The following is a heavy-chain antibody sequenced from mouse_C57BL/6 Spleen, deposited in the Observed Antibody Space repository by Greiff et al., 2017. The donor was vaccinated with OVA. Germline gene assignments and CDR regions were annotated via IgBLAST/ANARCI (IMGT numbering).Heavy chain of an antibody. J-gene: IGHJ3*01. D-gene: IGHD2-1*01. CDR2: IWGGGST. CDR3: AKRENYGNSHEAWFAY. Sequence: VQGVESGPGLVAPSQSLSITCTVSGFSLTSYGVDWVRQPPGKGLEWLGVIWGGGSTNYNSALMSRLSISKDNSKSQVFLKMNSLQTDDTAMYYCAKRENYGNSHEAWFAYWGQGTLVTVSA. V-gene: IGHV2-9*01. CDR1: GFSLTSYG.